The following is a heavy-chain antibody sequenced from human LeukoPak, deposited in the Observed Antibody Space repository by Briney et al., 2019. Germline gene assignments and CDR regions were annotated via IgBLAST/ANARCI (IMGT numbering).Heavy chain of an antibody. CDR3: VRDLWAAGGTQY. D-gene: IGHD6-13*01. Sequence: PPETLALTCTVSGGSIGDYFWSWIREPPGKGLEWIGYLYYSRNTNYSPSLKSRVTISADTSKNQVYLKLRSVTAADTAVYYCVRDLWAAGGTQYWGQGTQVIVSS. J-gene: IGHJ4*02. V-gene: IGHV4-59*01. CDR2: LYYSRNT. CDR1: GGSIGDYF.